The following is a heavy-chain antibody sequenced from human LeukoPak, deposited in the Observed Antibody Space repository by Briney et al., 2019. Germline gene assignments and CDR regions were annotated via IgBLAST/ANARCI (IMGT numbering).Heavy chain of an antibody. J-gene: IGHJ5*02. Sequence: SETLSLTCTVSGGSISSHYWSWIRQPPGKGLEWIGYIYYSGSTNYNPSLKSRVTISVDTSKNQYSLKLSSVTAADTAVYYCARAIVVVPAAMGYNWFDPWGQGTLVTVSS. D-gene: IGHD2-2*01. CDR3: ARAIVVVPAAMGYNWFDP. CDR1: GGSISSHY. CDR2: IYYSGST. V-gene: IGHV4-59*11.